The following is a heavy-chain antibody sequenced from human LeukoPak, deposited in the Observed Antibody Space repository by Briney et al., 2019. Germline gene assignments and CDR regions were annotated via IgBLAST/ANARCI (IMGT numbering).Heavy chain of an antibody. Sequence: ASVKVSCKASGYTFTGYYMHWVRQAPGQGLEWMGWINPNSGGTNYAQKFQGRVTMTRDTSISTAYMELSRLRSDDTAVYYCARAARVVVPAAITWFDPRGQGTLVTVSS. CDR1: GYTFTGYY. CDR3: ARAARVVVPAAITWFDP. D-gene: IGHD2-2*01. J-gene: IGHJ5*02. V-gene: IGHV1-2*02. CDR2: INPNSGGT.